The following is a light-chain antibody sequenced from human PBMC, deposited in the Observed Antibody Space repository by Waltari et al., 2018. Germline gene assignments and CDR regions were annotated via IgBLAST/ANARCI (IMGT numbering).Light chain of an antibody. CDR2: KAS. V-gene: IGKV1-5*03. Sequence: DIQMTQSPPTLSASLGESVTITCRASPSISSWLAWYQQKPGKAPKLLIYKASTLKSGVPSRFSGSGSGTEFTLTISSLQPDDFATYYCQQYNSYSGYTFGQGTKLEIK. CDR1: PSISSW. CDR3: QQYNSYSGYT. J-gene: IGKJ2*01.